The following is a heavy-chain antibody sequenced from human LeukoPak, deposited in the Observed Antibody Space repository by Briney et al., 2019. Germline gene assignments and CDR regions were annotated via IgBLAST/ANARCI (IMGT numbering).Heavy chain of an antibody. V-gene: IGHV3-53*01. D-gene: IGHD3-3*01. CDR3: AKDLIFRGPGGAFDI. CDR2: IYSGGST. Sequence: PGGSLRLSCAASGFTVSSNYMSWVRQAPGKGLEWVSVIYSGGSTYYADSVKGRFTISRDNSKNTLYLQMNSLRAEDTAVYYCAKDLIFRGPGGAFDIWGQGTMVTVSS. CDR1: GFTVSSNY. J-gene: IGHJ3*02.